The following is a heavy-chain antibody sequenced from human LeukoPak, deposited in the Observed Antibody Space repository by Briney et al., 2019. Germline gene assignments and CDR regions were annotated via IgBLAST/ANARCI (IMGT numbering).Heavy chain of an antibody. CDR2: ISSNGAGT. V-gene: IGHV3-64*01. D-gene: IGHD1-14*01. J-gene: IGHJ4*02. CDR3: ARGSPEEFDY. Sequence: GGSLRLSCAASGFTFINYAMNWVRQAPGKGLEFVSGISSNGAGTYYANSVKGRFTISRDNSKNTLYLQMGSLTTDDTAVYYCARGSPEEFDYWGQGTLVTVSS. CDR1: GFTFINYA.